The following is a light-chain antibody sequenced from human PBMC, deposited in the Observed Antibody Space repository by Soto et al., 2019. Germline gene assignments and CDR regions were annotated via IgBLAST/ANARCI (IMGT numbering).Light chain of an antibody. J-gene: IGLJ2*01. Sequence: QSVLTQPPLVSGAPGQRVTISCTGSSSNIGAGYDVHWYQHLPGAAPKLLIFGNSNRPEGVTDRFSGSTSGTSASLAITGVQAEDEADYYCQSYDTSLNAVLFGGGTKVTVL. CDR2: GNS. V-gene: IGLV1-40*01. CDR3: QSYDTSLNAVL. CDR1: SSNIGAGYD.